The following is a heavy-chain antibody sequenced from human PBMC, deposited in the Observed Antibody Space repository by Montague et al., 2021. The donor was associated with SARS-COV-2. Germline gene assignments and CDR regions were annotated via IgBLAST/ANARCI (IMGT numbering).Heavy chain of an antibody. D-gene: IGHD1-26*01. V-gene: IGHV3-53*04. Sequence: SLRLSCAASGFTVSSNYMSWVRQAPGKGLEWVSVIYNDCSTYYAXSVKGRFTISRHNSKNTLYLQVNSLRAEDTAMYYCARDRSGYLDYWGQGTLVTVSS. CDR3: ARDRSGYLDY. CDR2: IYNDCST. CDR1: GFTVSSNY. J-gene: IGHJ4*02.